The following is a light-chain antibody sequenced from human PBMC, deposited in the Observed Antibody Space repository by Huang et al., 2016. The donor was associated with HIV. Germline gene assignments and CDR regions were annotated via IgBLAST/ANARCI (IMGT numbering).Light chain of an antibody. CDR2: WAS. CDR1: QSVLYSSNNMNY. V-gene: IGKV4-1*01. Sequence: DIVMTQSPDSLALSLGERATINCKSSQSVLYSSNNMNYLAWYQQKPGQPPKLLIYWASTREAGVPDRFSGSGSWTNFTLTISSLQAEDVAIYYCQQYYNTPSFGQGTRVEIK. J-gene: IGKJ1*01. CDR3: QQYYNTPS.